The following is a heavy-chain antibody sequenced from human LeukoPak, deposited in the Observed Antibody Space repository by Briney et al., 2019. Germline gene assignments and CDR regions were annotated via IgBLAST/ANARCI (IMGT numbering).Heavy chain of an antibody. D-gene: IGHD2-2*01. V-gene: IGHV4-59*01. Sequence: PSETLSLTCTVSGGSISNYYWSWIRQPPGKGLEWIGYIYYSGNTNYNPSLKSRVTISVDTSKNQFSLKLNSVTAADTAVCYCARVRYCSTNRCYDREFDNWGQGTLVTVSS. CDR1: GGSISNYY. J-gene: IGHJ4*02. CDR2: IYYSGNT. CDR3: ARVRYCSTNRCYDREFDN.